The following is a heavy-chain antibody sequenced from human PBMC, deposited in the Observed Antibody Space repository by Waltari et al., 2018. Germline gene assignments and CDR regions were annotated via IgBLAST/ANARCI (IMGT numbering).Heavy chain of an antibody. Sequence: EVQLVESGGGLVTPGGSLRLSCGASGIPLSSYSMTWFRQAPGKGLEWVSSISSSSSYIYYADSVKCRFTISRDNANNSLYLQMTSLRAEDTAVYYCSSSRSGNFDYWGQGTLVTVSS. J-gene: IGHJ4*02. CDR3: SSSRSGNFDY. CDR2: ISSSSSYI. CDR1: GIPLSSYS. V-gene: IGHV3-21*01.